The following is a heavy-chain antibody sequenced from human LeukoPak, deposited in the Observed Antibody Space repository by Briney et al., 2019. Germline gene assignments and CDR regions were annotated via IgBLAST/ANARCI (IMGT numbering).Heavy chain of an antibody. D-gene: IGHD2-2*01. Sequence: APVKVSCKASGYTFTGYYMHWVRQAPGRGLEWMGWINPNSGGTNYAQKFQGRVTMTRDTSISTAYMELSRLRSDDTAVYYCAREYCSSTSCYGIGDYWGQGTLVTVSS. CDR3: AREYCSSTSCYGIGDY. CDR1: GYTFTGYY. J-gene: IGHJ4*02. CDR2: INPNSGGT. V-gene: IGHV1-2*02.